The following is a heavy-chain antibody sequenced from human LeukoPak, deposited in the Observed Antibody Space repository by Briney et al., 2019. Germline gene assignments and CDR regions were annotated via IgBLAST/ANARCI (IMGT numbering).Heavy chain of an antibody. J-gene: IGHJ4*02. Sequence: SETLSLTCTVSGGSISRSRDYWGWIRQPAGKGLEWIGRIYTSGSTNYNPSLKSRVTISVDTSKNQFSLKLSSVTAADTAVYYCARARSGYELNDYWGQGTLVTVSS. V-gene: IGHV4-61*02. CDR1: GGSISRSRDY. CDR2: IYTSGST. CDR3: ARARSGYELNDY. D-gene: IGHD5-12*01.